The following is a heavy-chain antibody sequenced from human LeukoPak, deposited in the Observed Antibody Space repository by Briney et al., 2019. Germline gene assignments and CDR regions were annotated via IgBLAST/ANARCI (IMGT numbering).Heavy chain of an antibody. CDR1: GYSISSGYY. J-gene: IGHJ5*02. CDR2: IYHSGST. V-gene: IGHV4-38-2*01. D-gene: IGHD2-2*02. CDR3: ARQVAVVPAAIHWFDP. Sequence: SSETLSLTCAVSGYSISSGYYWGWIRQPPGKGLEWIGSIYHSGSTYYNPSLKSRVTISVDTSTNQFALKLSSVTAADTAVYYCARQVAVVPAAIHWFDPWGQGTLVTVSS.